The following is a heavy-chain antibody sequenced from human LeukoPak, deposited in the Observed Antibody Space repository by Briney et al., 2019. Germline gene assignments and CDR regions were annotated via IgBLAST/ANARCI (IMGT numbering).Heavy chain of an antibody. J-gene: IGHJ4*02. D-gene: IGHD3-3*01. V-gene: IGHV3-33*06. CDR3: AKDPSGRWSGSYVDY. CDR1: GFTFSSYG. Sequence: GGSLRLSCAASGFTFSSYGMHWVRQAPGKGLEGGAVIWYDGSNKYYADSVKGRFTISRDNSKNTLYLQMNSLRAEDTAVYYCAKDPSGRWSGSYVDYWGQRTLVTVSS. CDR2: IWYDGSNK.